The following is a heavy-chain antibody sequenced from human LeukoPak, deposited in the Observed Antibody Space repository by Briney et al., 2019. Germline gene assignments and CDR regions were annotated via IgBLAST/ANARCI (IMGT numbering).Heavy chain of an antibody. D-gene: IGHD6-13*01. J-gene: IGHJ3*02. CDR3: ARGLPAAAGTYHDAFDI. V-gene: IGHV4-59*01. CDR2: IYYSGST. Sequence: SETLSLTCTVSGGSISSYYWSWIRQPPGKGLEWIGYIYYSGSTNYNPSLKSRVTISVDTSKNQFSLKLSSVTAADTAVYYCARGLPAAAGTYHDAFDIWGQGTMVTVSS. CDR1: GGSISSYY.